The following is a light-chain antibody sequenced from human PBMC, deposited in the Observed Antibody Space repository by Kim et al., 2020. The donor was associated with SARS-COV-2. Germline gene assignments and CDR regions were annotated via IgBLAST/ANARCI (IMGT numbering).Light chain of an antibody. CDR1: SLRSYY. CDR3: NSRDSRGNPYV. V-gene: IGLV3-19*01. J-gene: IGLJ1*01. CDR2: GKN. Sequence: SSELTQDPTVSVALGQTVRITCQGDSLRSYYASWYQQKPGQAPVLVIFGKNNRPSGIPDRCSGSSSGNTASLTITGAQAEDEADYYCNSRDSRGNPYVFGTGTKVTVL.